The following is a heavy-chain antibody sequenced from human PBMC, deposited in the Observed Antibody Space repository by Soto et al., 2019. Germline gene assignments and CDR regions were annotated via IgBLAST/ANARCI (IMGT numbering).Heavy chain of an antibody. J-gene: IGHJ3*02. D-gene: IGHD1-1*01. V-gene: IGHV4-30-2*01. CDR1: GGSVSSGGYS. CDR3: ARTRDERRNTFDI. CDR2: IYHSGST. Sequence: QLQLQESGSGLVKPSQSLSLTCAVSGGSVSSGGYSWNWIRQPPGKGLEWIGYIYHSGSTYYNPSLKSRVTILIAMYNIQCSLKVNPVAAGHLDVYEIARTRDERRNTFDIRGKGTVVSVSS.